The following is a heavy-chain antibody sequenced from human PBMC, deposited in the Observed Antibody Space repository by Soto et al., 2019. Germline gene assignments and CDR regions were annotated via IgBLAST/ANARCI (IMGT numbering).Heavy chain of an antibody. J-gene: IGHJ4*02. CDR3: AMGGGSGSFDY. D-gene: IGHD1-26*01. CDR2: INHLETT. V-gene: IGHV4-30-2*01. Sequence: TLSLTCTVSGASITFGGYSWSWIRQTPGKGLEWIGYINHLETTFYNPSFESRLTLSIDRAKNQFSLKLHSMSAADRAVYFCAMGGGSGSFDYWGQGILVTVSS. CDR1: GASITFGGYS.